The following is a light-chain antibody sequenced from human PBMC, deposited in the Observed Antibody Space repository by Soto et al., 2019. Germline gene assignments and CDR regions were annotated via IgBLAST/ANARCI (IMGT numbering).Light chain of an antibody. Sequence: DIQMTQSPPSLSASVGDRVTITCRASQGIRNFVAWYQQKPGKPPKLLIYAASTLQSGVPSRFSGSGSGTDFTLTINRLQPEDVASYSCQKDSSVPVLGPGTKVEI. J-gene: IGKJ3*01. CDR1: QGIRNF. V-gene: IGKV1-27*01. CDR2: AAS. CDR3: QKDSSVPV.